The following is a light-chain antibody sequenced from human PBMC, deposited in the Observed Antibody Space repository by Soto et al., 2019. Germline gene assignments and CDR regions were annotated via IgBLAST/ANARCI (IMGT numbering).Light chain of an antibody. J-gene: IGKJ4*01. V-gene: IGKV1-5*03. Sequence: DIQMTQSPSTLSASVGDRVTITCRASQSISSWLAWYQQEPGKATKLLIYKASTLESGVPSRFSGSGSGTELTLTISSLQPDDFATYYRQQYTSWLIFGGGTKV. CDR1: QSISSW. CDR2: KAS. CDR3: QQYTSWLI.